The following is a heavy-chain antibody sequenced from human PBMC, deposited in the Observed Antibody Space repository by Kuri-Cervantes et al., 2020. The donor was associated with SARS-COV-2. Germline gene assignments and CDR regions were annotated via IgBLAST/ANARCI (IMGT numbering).Heavy chain of an antibody. CDR1: GGSFSGYY. CDR3: ARGRSDSRRWWLPGI. D-gene: IGHD5-12*01. Sequence: SQTLSLTCAVSGGSFSGYYWSWIRQPPGRGLEWIGEINHSGSINYNPSLKSRVTISVDTSKNQFSLKLSSVTAADTAVYYCARGRSDSRRWWLPGIWGQGTLVTVSS. J-gene: IGHJ4*02. V-gene: IGHV4-34*01. CDR2: INHSGSI.